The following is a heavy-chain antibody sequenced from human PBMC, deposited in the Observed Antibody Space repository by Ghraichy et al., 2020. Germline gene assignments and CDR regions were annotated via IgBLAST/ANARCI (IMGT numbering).Heavy chain of an antibody. D-gene: IGHD7-27*01. J-gene: IGHJ4*02. Sequence: ASVKVSCKVAGYTFPGYGVFWVRQAPGQGQEWMGWISGYNYKTNFAERFQGRVTMTIDTSTNTASMELSRLTSDDTAIYYCARDFAGAYDFWGQGTLVTVS. V-gene: IGHV1-18*04. CDR1: GYTFPGYG. CDR2: ISGYNYKT. CDR3: ARDFAGAYDF.